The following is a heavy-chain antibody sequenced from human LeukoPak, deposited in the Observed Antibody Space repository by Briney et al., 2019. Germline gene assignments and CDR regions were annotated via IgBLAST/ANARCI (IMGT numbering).Heavy chain of an antibody. V-gene: IGHV4-61*02. CDR3: AVGNCPTTSCYPGVAFDI. CDR2: IYTSGST. Sequence: SETLSLTCTVSGGSISSGSYYWSWIRQPAGKGLEWIGRIYTSGSTNYNPPLKSRVTISVDTSKNQFSLKLSSVTAADTAVYYCAVGNCPTTSCYPGVAFDIWGQGTMVTVSS. D-gene: IGHD2-2*01. CDR1: GGSISSGSYY. J-gene: IGHJ3*02.